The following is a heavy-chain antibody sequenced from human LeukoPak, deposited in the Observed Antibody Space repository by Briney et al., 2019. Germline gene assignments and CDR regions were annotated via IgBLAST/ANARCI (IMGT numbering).Heavy chain of an antibody. Sequence: PSETLSLTCTVSGGSFSPHYWIWIRQPPGKGLEWIGYIYYSGSTNYNPSLRSRVTISVDTSKNLFSLRLSPVTAADTAVYYCARENSYYDSSGYYFGSGYFDYWGQGTLVTVSS. CDR2: IYYSGST. CDR3: ARENSYYDSSGYYFGSGYFDY. V-gene: IGHV4-59*11. J-gene: IGHJ4*02. D-gene: IGHD3-22*01. CDR1: GGSFSPHY.